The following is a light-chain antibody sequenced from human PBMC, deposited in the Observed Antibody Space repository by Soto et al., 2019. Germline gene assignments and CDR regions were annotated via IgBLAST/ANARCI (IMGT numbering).Light chain of an antibody. J-gene: IGLJ1*01. V-gene: IGLV2-14*01. CDR2: DVS. CDR3: SSYTSSSTLEG. Sequence: QSVLTQPASVSGSPGQSITISCTGTSSDVGGYNYVSWYQQHPGKAPKLMIYDVSNRPSGVPNRFSGSKSGNTASLTISGLQAEDEADYYCSSYTSSSTLEGFGTGTKVTVL. CDR1: SSDVGGYNY.